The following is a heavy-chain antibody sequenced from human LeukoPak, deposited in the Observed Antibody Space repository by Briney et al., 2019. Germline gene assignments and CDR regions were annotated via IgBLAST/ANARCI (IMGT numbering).Heavy chain of an antibody. CDR1: GGSIIGHY. CDR2: IYYGGST. CDR3: ARGRSASD. Sequence: PSETLSLTCAVSGGSIIGHYWTWIRQPPGKGLEWIGYIYYGGSTNYNPSLKSRVTISLDTSKKQFSLRLNSVTAADTALYYCARGRSASDWGQGTLVTVSS. V-gene: IGHV4-59*11. J-gene: IGHJ4*02.